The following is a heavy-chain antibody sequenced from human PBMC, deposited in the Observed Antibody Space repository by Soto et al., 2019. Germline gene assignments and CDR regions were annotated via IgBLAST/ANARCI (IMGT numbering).Heavy chain of an antibody. CDR1: GGTFSTYG. V-gene: IGHV1-69*18. Sequence: QVQLVQSGAEVRKPGSSVTVSCKASGGTFSTYGITWVRQAPGQGLEWMGNIIPLIGTANYAQRFRGRVTLTADASTTTAYMELTSPRSEDTAVYYFARVVTTTVPASFYYGLDVWGQGTTVTVSS. CDR2: IIPLIGTA. D-gene: IGHD4-4*01. CDR3: ARVVTTTVPASFYYGLDV. J-gene: IGHJ6*02.